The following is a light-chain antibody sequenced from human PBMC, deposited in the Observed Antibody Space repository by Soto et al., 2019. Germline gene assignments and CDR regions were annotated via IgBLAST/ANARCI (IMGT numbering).Light chain of an antibody. J-gene: IGKJ4*01. V-gene: IGKV2-30*02. CDR1: QSLVHSDGITY. Sequence: DVVMTQSPLSLPVTLGQPASISCRSSQSLVHSDGITYLTWFQQRPGQSPRRLLYKVSHRDSGVPDRFSGSGSGTDFTLKISRVEAEDVGVYYCMQAVQRPVTFGGGTRVEIK. CDR2: KVS. CDR3: MQAVQRPVT.